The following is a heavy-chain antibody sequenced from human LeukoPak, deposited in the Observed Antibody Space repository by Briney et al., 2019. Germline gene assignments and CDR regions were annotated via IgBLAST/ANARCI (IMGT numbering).Heavy chain of an antibody. J-gene: IGHJ5*02. D-gene: IGHD3-16*02. CDR2: INPNSGGT. CDR1: GYTFTGYY. Sequence: ASVKVSCKASGYTFTGYYIHWVRQAPGQGLEWMGWINPNSGGTNYAQKFQGRVTMTRDTSISTAYMELSRLRSDDTAVYYCARDLVTFGGVIVSDPWGQGTLVTVSS. CDR3: ARDLVTFGGVIVSDP. V-gene: IGHV1-2*02.